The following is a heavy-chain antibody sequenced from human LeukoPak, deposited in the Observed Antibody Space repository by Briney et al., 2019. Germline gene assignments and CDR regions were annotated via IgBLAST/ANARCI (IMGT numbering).Heavy chain of an antibody. CDR1: GFTFSSYS. D-gene: IGHD5-18*01. CDR3: ASDSWIQLWYGLAY. Sequence: GGSLRLSCAAPGFTFSSYSMNSLRQAPGKGLEWVSNISSSSSTIYYADSVKGRFTISRDNAKNSLYLQMNSLRDEDTAVYYCASDSWIQLWYGLAYWGQGTLVTVSS. V-gene: IGHV3-48*02. J-gene: IGHJ4*02. CDR2: ISSSSSTI.